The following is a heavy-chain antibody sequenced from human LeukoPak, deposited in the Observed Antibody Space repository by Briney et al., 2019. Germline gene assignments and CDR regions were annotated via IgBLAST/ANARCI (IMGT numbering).Heavy chain of an antibody. J-gene: IGHJ4*02. V-gene: IGHV3-30*18. CDR3: AKDAAGPEY. CDR1: GFTVSSYG. CDR2: ISYDGSNK. Sequence: GGSLRLSCAASGFTVSSYGMHWVRQAPGKGLEWVAVISYDGSNKYYADSVKGRFTISRDNSKNTLYLQMNSLRAEDTAVYYCAKDAAGPEYWGQGTLVTVSS. D-gene: IGHD6-13*01.